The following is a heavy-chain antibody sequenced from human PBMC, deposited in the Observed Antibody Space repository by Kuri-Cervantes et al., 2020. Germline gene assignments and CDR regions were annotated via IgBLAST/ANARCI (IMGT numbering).Heavy chain of an antibody. Sequence: SVKVSFKASGGTFSSYAISWVRQAPGQGLEWMGGIIPIFGTANYAQKFQGRVTITTDESTSTAYMELSSLRSEDTAVYYCARDRVVGALRAFDIWGQGTMVTVSS. J-gene: IGHJ3*02. CDR1: GGTFSSYA. CDR3: ARDRVVGALRAFDI. CDR2: IIPIFGTA. V-gene: IGHV1-69*05. D-gene: IGHD1-26*01.